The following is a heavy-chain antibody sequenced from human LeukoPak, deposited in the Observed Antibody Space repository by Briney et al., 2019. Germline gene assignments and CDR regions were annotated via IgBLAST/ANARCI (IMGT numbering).Heavy chain of an antibody. CDR1: GFSFRDYT. J-gene: IGHJ4*02. V-gene: IGHV3-43*01. CDR2: ITRDGGTT. CDR3: ATERSRYFDF. D-gene: IGHD3-16*01. Sequence: GGSLRLSCAASGFSFRDYTRHWVRQGPGRGLEWVSLITRDGGTTMYADSVRGRFTISRDMTKNSLYLQLNTLTTEDTALYYCATERSRYFDFWGQGTLVTVSS.